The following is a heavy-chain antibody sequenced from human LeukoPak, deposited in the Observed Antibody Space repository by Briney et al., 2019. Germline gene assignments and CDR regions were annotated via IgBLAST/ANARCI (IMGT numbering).Heavy chain of an antibody. CDR1: GGSFSGYY. Sequence: SETLSLTCAVYGGSFSGYYWSWIRQPPGKGLEWIGYIYYRGSTTYNPSLKSRVTISVDTSKNQFSLRLSSVTAADTAVYYCARRLYSNYYFDYWGQGALVTVSS. D-gene: IGHD4-11*01. CDR2: IYYRGST. J-gene: IGHJ4*02. CDR3: ARRLYSNYYFDY. V-gene: IGHV4-59*08.